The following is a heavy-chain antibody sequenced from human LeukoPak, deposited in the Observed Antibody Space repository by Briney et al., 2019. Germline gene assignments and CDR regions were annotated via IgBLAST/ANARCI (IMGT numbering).Heavy chain of an antibody. J-gene: IGHJ1*01. CDR1: GASISSSY. V-gene: IGHV4-4*07. CDR3: ARDQTYYVSSGYYYVTYFQH. Sequence: SDTLSLTCTVSGASISSSYCTWIRQPAGEGLEWIGRISTGGSTTYNPSFKSRVTMSLDTSKHQFSLNLTSVTAADTAVYYCARDQTYYVSSGYYYVTYFQHWGQGILVTVSS. CDR2: ISTGGST. D-gene: IGHD3-22*01.